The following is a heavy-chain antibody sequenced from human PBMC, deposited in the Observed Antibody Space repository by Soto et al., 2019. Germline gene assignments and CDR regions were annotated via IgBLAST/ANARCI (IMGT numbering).Heavy chain of an antibody. CDR1: GGTFSSYA. CDR3: ARRVAPPNDAFDI. D-gene: IGHD6-6*01. V-gene: IGHV1-69*06. Sequence: ASVKVSCKASGGTFSSYAISWVRQAPGQGLEWMGGIIPIFGTANYAQKFQGRVTITADKSTSTAYMELSSLRSEDTAVYYCARRVAPPNDAFDIWGQGTMVTVSS. CDR2: IIPIFGTA. J-gene: IGHJ3*02.